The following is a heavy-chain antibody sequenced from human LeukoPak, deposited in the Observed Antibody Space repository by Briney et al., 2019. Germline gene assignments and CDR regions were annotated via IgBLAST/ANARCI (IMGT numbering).Heavy chain of an antibody. CDR1: GFTFSSYA. CDR3: AKFSPVNNEIELVTDAFDI. J-gene: IGHJ3*02. D-gene: IGHD1-26*01. Sequence: PGGSLRLSCAASGFTFSSYAMSCVRQAPGKGLEWVSAISGSGSSTYYADSVKGRFTISRDNSKNTLYLQMNSLRAEDTAVYYSAKFSPVNNEIELVTDAFDIWGQGTMVTVSS. V-gene: IGHV3-23*01. CDR2: ISGSGSST.